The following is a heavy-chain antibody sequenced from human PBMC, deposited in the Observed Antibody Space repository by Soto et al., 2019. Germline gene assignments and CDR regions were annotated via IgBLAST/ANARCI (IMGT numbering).Heavy chain of an antibody. CDR1: GFTFSSYS. Sequence: EVQLVESGGGLVQPGGSLRLSCAASGFTFSSYSMNWVRQAPGKGLEGVSYISSSSSTIYYAVSVKGRFTISRDNAKNSLYLQMNSLRDEDTAVYYCARDLSNYYDSSGYYFDYWGQGTLVTVSS. V-gene: IGHV3-48*02. CDR3: ARDLSNYYDSSGYYFDY. CDR2: ISSSSSTI. D-gene: IGHD3-22*01. J-gene: IGHJ4*02.